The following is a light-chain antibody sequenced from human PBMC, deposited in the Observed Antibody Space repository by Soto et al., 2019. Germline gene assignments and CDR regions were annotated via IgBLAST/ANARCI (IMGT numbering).Light chain of an antibody. CDR3: QQYNNWPAYT. CDR2: DAS. V-gene: IGKV1-5*01. CDR1: QNIRSR. Sequence: QMTQSPSTLSASVGDRVTITCRASQNIRSRLAWFQQKPGKAPKLLIYDASSLESGVPARFSGSGSGTEFTLTISSLQSEDFAVYYCQQYNNWPAYTFGQGTKVDIK. J-gene: IGKJ2*01.